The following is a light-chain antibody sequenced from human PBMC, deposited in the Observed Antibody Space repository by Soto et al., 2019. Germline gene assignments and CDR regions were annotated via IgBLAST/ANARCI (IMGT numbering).Light chain of an antibody. Sequence: EIVLTQAPATLSLTPGERATLSCRASQSVSSYLAWYQQKPGQAPRLLIYDASNRATGIPARFSGSGSGTDFTLTISSLVSEDFAVYYCQHRSKWPRLNCGGGTKVDIK. CDR3: QHRSKWPRLN. CDR1: QSVSSY. CDR2: DAS. V-gene: IGKV3-11*01. J-gene: IGKJ4*01.